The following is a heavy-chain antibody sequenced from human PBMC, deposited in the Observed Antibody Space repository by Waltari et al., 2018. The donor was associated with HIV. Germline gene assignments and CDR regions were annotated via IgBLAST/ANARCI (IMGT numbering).Heavy chain of an antibody. Sequence: QVQLQQWGAGLLQPSEPLSLTCAVSGGSFSGYYWSWIRHPPGTGLEWIGEINHSGSTNYNPSLKSRVTISVDTSKNQFSLKLSSVTAADAAVYYCARGENHWYYDSSGRHFDYWGQGTLLTVSS. CDR3: ARGENHWYYDSSGRHFDY. D-gene: IGHD3-22*01. CDR1: GGSFSGYY. V-gene: IGHV4-34*01. J-gene: IGHJ4*02. CDR2: INHSGST.